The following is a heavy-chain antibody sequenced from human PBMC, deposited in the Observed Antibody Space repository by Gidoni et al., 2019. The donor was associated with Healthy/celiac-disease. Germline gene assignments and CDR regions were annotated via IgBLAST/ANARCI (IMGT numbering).Heavy chain of an antibody. J-gene: IGHJ4*02. CDR2: IYYSGST. V-gene: IGHV4-59*01. D-gene: IGHD6-13*01. CDR3: ARAPIAAAGLYYFDY. CDR1: GGSISSYY. Sequence: QVQLQESGPGLVKPSENLSLTCTVSGGSISSYYWRWIRQPPGKGLEWIGYIYYSGSTNYNPPLKSRVTISVDTSKNQFSLKLSSVTAADTAVYYCARAPIAAAGLYYFDYWGQGTLVTVSS.